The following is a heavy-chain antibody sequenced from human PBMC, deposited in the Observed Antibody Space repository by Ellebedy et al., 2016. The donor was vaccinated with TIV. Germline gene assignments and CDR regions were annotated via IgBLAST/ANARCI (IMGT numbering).Heavy chain of an antibody. V-gene: IGHV3-53*01. CDR2: IYSGGST. CDR3: ARDMSYGDYDY. Sequence: GESLKISCAASGFTVSSNYMSWVRQASGKGLEWVSVIYSGGSTYYADSVKGRFTISRDNSKNTLYLQMNSLRAEDTAVYYCARDMSYGDYDYWGQGTLVTVSS. CDR1: GFTVSSNY. D-gene: IGHD4-17*01. J-gene: IGHJ4*02.